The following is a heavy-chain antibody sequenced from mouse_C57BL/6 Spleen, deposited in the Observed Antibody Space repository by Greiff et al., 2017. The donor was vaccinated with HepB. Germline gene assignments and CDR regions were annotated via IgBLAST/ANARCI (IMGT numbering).Heavy chain of an antibody. V-gene: IGHV1-85*01. J-gene: IGHJ2*01. Sequence: VQLQESGPELVKPGASVKLSCKASGYTFTSYDINWVKQRPGQGLEWIGWIYPRDGSTKYNEKFKGKATLTVDTSSSTAYMELHSLTSEDSAVYFCARRGYGSSFYFDYWGQGTTLTVSS. CDR1: GYTFTSYD. CDR2: IYPRDGST. D-gene: IGHD1-1*01. CDR3: ARRGYGSSFYFDY.